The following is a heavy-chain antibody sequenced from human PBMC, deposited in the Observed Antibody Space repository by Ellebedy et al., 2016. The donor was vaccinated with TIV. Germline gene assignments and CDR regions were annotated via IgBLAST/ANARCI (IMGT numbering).Heavy chain of an antibody. V-gene: IGHV4-39*07. CDR1: GGSISRSTYS. CDR3: AREGVVGGVPRWA. J-gene: IGHJ5*02. D-gene: IGHD3-10*01. CDR2: CYYSGNT. Sequence: MPSETLSLTCSVSGGSISRSTYSWDWIRQPPGEGLEWSGSCYYSGNTYYNPSLKSRVTISVETSKNQFSLKLNSVTAADTAVYHCAREGVVGGVPRWAWGQGILVTVSS.